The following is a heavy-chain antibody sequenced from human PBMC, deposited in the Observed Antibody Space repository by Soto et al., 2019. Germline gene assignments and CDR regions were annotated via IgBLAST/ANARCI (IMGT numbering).Heavy chain of an antibody. CDR1: GGAFSSYT. V-gene: IGHV1-69*02. CDR3: ASLGDYYDSSGYRDAFDI. J-gene: IGHJ3*02. D-gene: IGHD3-22*01. Sequence: SVTVSCQTSGGAFSSYTISWVRQAPGQGLEWMGRIIPILGIANYAQKFQGRVTITADKSTSTAYMELSSLRSEDTAVYYCASLGDYYDSSGYRDAFDIWGQGTMVPVSS. CDR2: IIPILGIA.